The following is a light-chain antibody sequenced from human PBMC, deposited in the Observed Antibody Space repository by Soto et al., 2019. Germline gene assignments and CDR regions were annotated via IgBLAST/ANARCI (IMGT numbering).Light chain of an antibody. CDR1: QSISTE. CDR3: QQGHNWPLT. Sequence: EIVMTQSPATLSVSPGERATLSCRASQSISTELAWYQQKPGQPPRLLIYSASTRATGVPARFTGSGSDSEFTLTISGLQSEDFADYYCQQGHNWPLTFGQGTRLEI. J-gene: IGKJ2*01. CDR2: SAS. V-gene: IGKV3-15*01.